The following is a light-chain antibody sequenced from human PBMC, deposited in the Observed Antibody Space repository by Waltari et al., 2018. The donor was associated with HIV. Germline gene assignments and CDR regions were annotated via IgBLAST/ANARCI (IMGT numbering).Light chain of an antibody. V-gene: IGLV2-14*01. CDR1: RRDDRGYKY. J-gene: IGLJ3*02. CDR3: SSYTSSSSKV. Sequence: QSDLTQHTPMSGSPGQSLTNYYTGTRRDDRGYKYVPWYQQHPGKAPKLMIYDVSNRPSGVSNRFSGSKSGNTASLTISGLQAEDEADYYCSSYTSSSSKVFGGGTKLTVL. CDR2: DVS.